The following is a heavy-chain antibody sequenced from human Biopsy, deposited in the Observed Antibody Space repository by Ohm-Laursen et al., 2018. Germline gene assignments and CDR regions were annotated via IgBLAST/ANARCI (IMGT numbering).Heavy chain of an antibody. CDR2: ISYTGYT. V-gene: IGHV4-59*11. J-gene: IGHJ1*01. Sequence: SDTLSLTCTVSGGSFTGHYWSWIRQPPWKGLEWIGHISYTGYTSYKSSLKSRVTISLDTSRKHFSLRLTSLAAADTAVYYCARGSNEYGGLYFPHWGQGTLVTVSS. CDR3: ARGSNEYGGLYFPH. D-gene: IGHD4-23*01. CDR1: GGSFTGHY.